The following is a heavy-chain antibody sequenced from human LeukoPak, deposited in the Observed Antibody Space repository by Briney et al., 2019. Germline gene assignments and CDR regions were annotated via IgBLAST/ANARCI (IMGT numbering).Heavy chain of an antibody. CDR1: GFTFDDYA. D-gene: IGHD4-17*01. Sequence: PGRSLRLSCAASGFTFDDYAMHWVRQAPGKGLEWVSGISWNSGTIYYADSVKGRFTISRDNAKNSLYLQMNSLRAEDTAVYYCARDQQNYGDYPSPMDVWGKGTTVTVSS. V-gene: IGHV3-9*01. J-gene: IGHJ6*04. CDR2: ISWNSGTI. CDR3: ARDQQNYGDYPSPMDV.